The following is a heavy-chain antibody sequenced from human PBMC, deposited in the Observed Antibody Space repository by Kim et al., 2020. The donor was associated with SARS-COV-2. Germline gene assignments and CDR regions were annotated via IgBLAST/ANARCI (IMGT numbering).Heavy chain of an antibody. CDR1: GGSFSGYY. CDR2: INHSGST. Sequence: SETLSLTCAVYGGSFSGYYWSWIRQPPGKGLEWIGEINHSGSTNYNPSLKSRVTISVDTSKNQFSLKLSSVTAADTAVYYCARRPKVGATHYYFDYWGQGTLVTVSS. V-gene: IGHV4-34*01. CDR3: ARRPKVGATHYYFDY. J-gene: IGHJ4*02. D-gene: IGHD1-26*01.